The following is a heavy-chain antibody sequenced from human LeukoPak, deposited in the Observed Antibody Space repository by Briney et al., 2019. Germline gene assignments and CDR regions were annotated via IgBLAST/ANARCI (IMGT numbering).Heavy chain of an antibody. CDR2: ISSSGSYV. J-gene: IGHJ4*02. CDR1: GFTFSSYS. CDR3: AREDATAFDY. Sequence: PGGSLRLSCAVSGFTFSSYSMNWVRQAPGKGLEWVSSISSSGSYVYYADSVKGRFTISRDNAKNSLYLQMNSLRAEDTAVYYCAREDATAFDYWGQGALVTVSS. D-gene: IGHD1-26*01. V-gene: IGHV3-21*01.